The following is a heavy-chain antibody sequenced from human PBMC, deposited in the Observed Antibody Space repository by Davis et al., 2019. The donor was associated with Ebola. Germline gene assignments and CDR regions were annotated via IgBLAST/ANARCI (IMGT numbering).Heavy chain of an antibody. CDR2: INHSGST. CDR1: GGSFSGYY. D-gene: IGHD5-12*01. Sequence: MPSETLSLTCAVYGGSFSGYYWSWIRQPPGKGLEWIGEINHSGSTNYNPSFKSRVTISVDTSKNQFSLKLSSVTAADTAVYYCARGGWWLRLSAFDYWGQGTLVTVSS. J-gene: IGHJ4*02. V-gene: IGHV4-34*01. CDR3: ARGGWWLRLSAFDY.